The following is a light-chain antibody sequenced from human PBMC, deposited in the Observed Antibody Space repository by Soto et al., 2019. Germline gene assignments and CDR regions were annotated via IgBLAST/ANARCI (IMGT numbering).Light chain of an antibody. Sequence: IKVTHSPSALSATEGDRVTITCRASQSISGYLNWYQQKSGQVPKLLMYAASTLQSGVPSRFSGSGSGTDFTLTISSLQPEDSATYYCQECDSLPWTFGQGTKVDIK. CDR3: QECDSLPWT. CDR2: AAS. V-gene: IGKV1-39*01. J-gene: IGKJ1*01. CDR1: QSISGY.